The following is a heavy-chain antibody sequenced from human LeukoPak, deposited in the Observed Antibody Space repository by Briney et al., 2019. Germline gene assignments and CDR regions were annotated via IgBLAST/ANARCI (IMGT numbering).Heavy chain of an antibody. D-gene: IGHD2-2*01. J-gene: IGHJ4*02. CDR2: ISDTGKT. V-gene: IGHV4-59*01. Sequence: SETLSLTCSVSGASLSSYYWDWLRQSPGKGLEWIGFISDTGKTDSNPSLKSRVSISLDMSKKQFSLRLRSVTAADSAVYYCARDDRYCSSTSCYGLGYWGQGTLVTVSS. CDR1: GASLSSYY. CDR3: ARDDRYCSSTSCYGLGY.